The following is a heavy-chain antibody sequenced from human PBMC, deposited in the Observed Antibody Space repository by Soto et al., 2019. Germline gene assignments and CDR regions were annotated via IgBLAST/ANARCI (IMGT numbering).Heavy chain of an antibody. V-gene: IGHV3-64D*06. D-gene: IGHD3-22*01. CDR1: GFTFSSYA. CDR2: ISSNGGST. Sequence: GGSLRLSCSASGFTFSSYAMHWVRQAPGKGLEYVSAISSNGGSTYYADSVKGRFTISRDNSKNTLYLQMSSLRAEDTAVYYCVKDLDYYDSSGYKQDLSDYWGQGTLVTVSS. J-gene: IGHJ4*02. CDR3: VKDLDYYDSSGYKQDLSDY.